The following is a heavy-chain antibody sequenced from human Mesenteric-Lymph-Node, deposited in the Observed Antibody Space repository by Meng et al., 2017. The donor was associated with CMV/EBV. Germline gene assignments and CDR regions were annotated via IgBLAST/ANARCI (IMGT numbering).Heavy chain of an antibody. CDR3: VRDWLVRGVAD. CDR2: ISSDSSYI. Sequence: GGSLRLSCAASGFTFSSYAMSWVRQAPGKGLEWVSSISSDSSYIYYADSMKGRLTISRDNAKNSLYLQMNSLKVDDTAVYYCVRDWLVRGVADWGQGTLVTVSS. D-gene: IGHD3-10*01. CDR1: GFTFSSYA. V-gene: IGHV3-21*01. J-gene: IGHJ4*02.